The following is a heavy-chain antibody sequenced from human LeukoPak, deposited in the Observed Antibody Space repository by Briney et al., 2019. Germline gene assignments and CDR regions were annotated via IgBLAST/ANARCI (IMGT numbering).Heavy chain of an antibody. CDR1: GFTFSSYA. V-gene: IGHV3-48*01. D-gene: IGHD3-22*01. CDR2: ISSSSSTI. Sequence: GGSLRLSCAASGFTFSSYAMSWVRQAPGKGLEWVSYISSSSSTIYYADSVKGRFTISRDNAKNSLYLQMNSLRAEDTAVYYCARDFPRRYYDSSGDTWGQGALVTVSS. CDR3: ARDFPRRYYDSSGDT. J-gene: IGHJ4*02.